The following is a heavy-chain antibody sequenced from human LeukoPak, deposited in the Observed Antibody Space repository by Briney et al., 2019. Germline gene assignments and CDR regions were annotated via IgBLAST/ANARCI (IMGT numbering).Heavy chain of an antibody. CDR3: ARAGTYYYDSSPFDY. D-gene: IGHD3-22*01. V-gene: IGHV1-18*01. CDR1: GYTFTSYG. CDR2: ISAYNGNT. J-gene: IGHJ4*02. Sequence: ASVKVSCKASGYTFTSYGISWVRQAPGQGLEWMGWISAYNGNTNYAQKLQGRVTMTTDTSTSTAYMELRSLRSDDTAVYYCARAGTYYYDSSPFDYWGQGTLVTVSS.